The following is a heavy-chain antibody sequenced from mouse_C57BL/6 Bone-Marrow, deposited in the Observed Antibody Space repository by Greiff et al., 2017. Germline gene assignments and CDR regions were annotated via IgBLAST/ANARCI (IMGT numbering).Heavy chain of an antibody. CDR1: GYTFTSYW. J-gene: IGHJ4*01. Sequence: VQLQQPGAELVMPGASVKLSCKASGYTFTSYWMHWVKQRPGQGLEWIGEIDPSDSYTNYNQKFKGKSTLTVDKSSSTAYMQLSSLTSEDSAFYSGADDYYAMDYWGQGTSVTVSS. CDR2: IDPSDSYT. CDR3: ADDYYAMDY. V-gene: IGHV1-69*01.